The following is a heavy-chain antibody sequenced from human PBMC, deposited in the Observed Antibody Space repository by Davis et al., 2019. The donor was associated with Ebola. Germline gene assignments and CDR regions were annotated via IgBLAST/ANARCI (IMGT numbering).Heavy chain of an antibody. J-gene: IGHJ4*02. CDR2: IISNSGGT. Sequence: ASVKVSCKASGYTFTDYNIHWVRQAPGQGLEWMGRIISNSGGTNYAQKFQGRVTVTRDTSISTAYMELSSLTSDDTAVYFCARGHNYGHDYWGQGTLVTVSS. CDR3: ARGHNYGHDY. D-gene: IGHD5-18*01. V-gene: IGHV1-2*06. CDR1: GYTFTDYN.